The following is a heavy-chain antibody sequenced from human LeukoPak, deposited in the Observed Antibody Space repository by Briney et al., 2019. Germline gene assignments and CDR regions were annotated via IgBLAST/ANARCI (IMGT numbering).Heavy chain of an antibody. D-gene: IGHD3-16*01. CDR1: GGSISSYY. CDR2: IYYSGST. V-gene: IGHV4-59*01. J-gene: IGHJ4*02. Sequence: PSETLSLTCTDSGGSISSYYWSWIRQPPGKGLEWIGYIYYSGSTNYNPSLKSRVTISVDTSKNQFSLKLSSVTAADTAVYYCARLYPGGSHFDYWGQGTLVTVSS. CDR3: ARLYPGGSHFDY.